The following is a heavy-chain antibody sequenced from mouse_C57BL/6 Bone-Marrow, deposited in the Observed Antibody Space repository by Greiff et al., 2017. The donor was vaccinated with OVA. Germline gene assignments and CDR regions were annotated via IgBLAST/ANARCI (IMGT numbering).Heavy chain of an antibody. CDR3: VRPSGSSYDYAMDY. Sequence: EVMLVESGGGLVQPKGSLKLSCAASGFSFNTYAMNWVRQAPGKGLEWVARIRSKSNNYATYYADSVKDRFTISRDDSESMLYLQMNNLKTEDTAMYYCVRPSGSSYDYAMDYWGQGTSVTVSS. CDR2: IRSKSNNYAT. D-gene: IGHD1-1*01. CDR1: GFSFNTYA. V-gene: IGHV10-1*01. J-gene: IGHJ4*01.